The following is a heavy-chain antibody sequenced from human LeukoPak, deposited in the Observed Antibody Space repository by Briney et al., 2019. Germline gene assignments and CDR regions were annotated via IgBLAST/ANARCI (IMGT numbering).Heavy chain of an antibody. CDR3: ARWYYSDSSGYFDDAFDI. CDR2: IIPILGIA. CDR1: GGTFSSYA. Sequence: SVKVSCKASGGTFSSYAISWVRQTPGQGLEWMGRIIPILGIANYAQKFQGRVTITADKSTSTAYMELSSLRSEDTAVYYCARWYYSDSSGYFDDAFDIWGQGTMVTVSS. V-gene: IGHV1-69*04. J-gene: IGHJ3*02. D-gene: IGHD3-22*01.